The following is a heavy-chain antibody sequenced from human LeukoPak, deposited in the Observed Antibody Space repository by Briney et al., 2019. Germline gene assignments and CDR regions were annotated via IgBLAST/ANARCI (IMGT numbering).Heavy chain of an antibody. CDR1: GGSFSGYY. V-gene: IGHV4-34*01. J-gene: IGHJ5*02. CDR3: ARGSWFDP. CDR2: INHSGST. Sequence: SETLSLTCAVHGGSFSGYYWSWIRQPPGKGLEWIGEINHSGSTNYNPSLKSRVTISVDTSKNQFSLKLSSVTAADTAVYYRARGSWFDPWGQGTLVTVSS.